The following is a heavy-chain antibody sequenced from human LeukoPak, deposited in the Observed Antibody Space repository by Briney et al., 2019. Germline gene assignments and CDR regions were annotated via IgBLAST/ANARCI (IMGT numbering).Heavy chain of an antibody. V-gene: IGHV1-2*02. CDR2: INPNSGGT. J-gene: IGHJ4*02. Sequence: ASVKVSCKASGYTFTGYYMHWVRQAPGQGLEWMGWINPNSGGTNYAQKFQGRVTMTRDTSIGTAYMELSRLRSDDTAVYYCAREVTSGATLIDYWGQGTLVTVSS. CDR3: AREVTSGATLIDY. CDR1: GYTFTGYY. D-gene: IGHD2-15*01.